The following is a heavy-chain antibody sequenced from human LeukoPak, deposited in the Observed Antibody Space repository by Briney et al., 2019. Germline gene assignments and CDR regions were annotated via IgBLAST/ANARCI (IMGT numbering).Heavy chain of an antibody. V-gene: IGHV4-4*09. D-gene: IGHD5/OR15-5a*01. CDR3: ARAFYDWAYYYYMDA. Sequence: SETLSLTCTVSGGSISSYYWSWLRQPPGKGLEWLGYIYTSGSTNYNPSLKGRVSISVDTSMNQFSLKLSSVTAADTGVYYCARAFYDWAYYYYMDAGGKGTTVTVSS. CDR1: GGSISSYY. J-gene: IGHJ6*03. CDR2: IYTSGST.